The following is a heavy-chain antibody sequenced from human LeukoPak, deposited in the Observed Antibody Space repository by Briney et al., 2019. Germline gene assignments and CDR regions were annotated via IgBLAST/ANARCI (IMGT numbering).Heavy chain of an antibody. Sequence: SETLSLTCTVSGGSISSYYWSWIRQPPGKGLEWIGYTSYSGSTDYNPSLRSRVTLPVDTSKNQLSLKLSSMTAADTAVYYWGRRTSYDTLTGYTYWYFDLWGRGTLVTVSS. CDR3: GRRTSYDTLTGYTYWYFDL. CDR2: TSYSGST. V-gene: IGHV4-59*01. D-gene: IGHD3-9*01. J-gene: IGHJ2*01. CDR1: GGSISSYY.